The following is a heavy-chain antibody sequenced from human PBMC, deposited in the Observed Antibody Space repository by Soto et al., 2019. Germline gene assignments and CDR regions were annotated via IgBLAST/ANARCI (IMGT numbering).Heavy chain of an antibody. CDR1: GYTFTSYG. V-gene: IGHV1-18*04. CDR3: ARDRAAPGTLLVDY. J-gene: IGHJ4*02. Sequence: QVQLVQSGAEVKKPGASVKVTCKASGYTFTSYGISWVRQAPGQGLEWMGWISAYNGNTNYAQKLQGRVTMTTEASTSTGYMELRSLRSDDTAVYYCARDRAAPGTLLVDYWGQGTLVTGSS. CDR2: ISAYNGNT. D-gene: IGHD6-13*01.